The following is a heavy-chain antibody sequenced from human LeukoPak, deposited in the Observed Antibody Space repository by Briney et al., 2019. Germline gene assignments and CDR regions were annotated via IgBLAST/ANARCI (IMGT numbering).Heavy chain of an antibody. J-gene: IGHJ1*01. CDR3: ALTDSSGYYSALGH. Sequence: SVKVSCKASGGTFSSYAISWVRQAPGQGLEWMGGIIPIFGTANYAQKFQGRVTIIADESTSTAYMELSSLRSEDTAVYYCALTDSSGYYSALGHWGQGTLVTVSS. CDR2: IIPIFGTA. D-gene: IGHD3-22*01. CDR1: GGTFSSYA. V-gene: IGHV1-69*13.